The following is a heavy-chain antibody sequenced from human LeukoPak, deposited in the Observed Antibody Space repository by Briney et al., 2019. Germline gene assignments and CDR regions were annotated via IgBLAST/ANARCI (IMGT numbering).Heavy chain of an antibody. D-gene: IGHD3-10*01. CDR1: GYTLTELP. J-gene: IGHJ4*02. CDR3: AIDDMVRGVRGDY. V-gene: IGHV1-24*01. CDR2: FDPEDGET. Sequence: ASVKLSCKVSGYTLTELPMHWVRHAPGKGLEWRGGFDPEDGETIYAKKFQGRVTMNEDACTDTAYMELSSLRSEDTAVYYCAIDDMVRGVRGDYWGQGTLVTVSS.